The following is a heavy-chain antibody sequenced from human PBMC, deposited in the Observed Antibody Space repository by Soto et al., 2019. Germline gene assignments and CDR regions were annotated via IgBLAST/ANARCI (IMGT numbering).Heavy chain of an antibody. J-gene: IGHJ3*02. D-gene: IGHD3-22*01. CDR1: GYTFTSYA. V-gene: IGHV1-3*01. CDR2: INAGNGNT. Sequence: ASVKVSCKASGYTFTSYAMHWVRQAPGQRLEWMGWINAGNGNTKYSQKFQGRVTITRDTSASTAYMELSSLRSEDTAVYYCARGYYYDSSGYLLVAFDIWGQGTMVTVSS. CDR3: ARGYYYDSSGYLLVAFDI.